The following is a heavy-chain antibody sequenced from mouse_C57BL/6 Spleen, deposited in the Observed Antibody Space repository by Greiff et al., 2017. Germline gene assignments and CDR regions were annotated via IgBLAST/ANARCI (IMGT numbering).Heavy chain of an antibody. V-gene: IGHV1-62-2*01. Sequence: VQLQQSGAELVKPGASVKMSCKASGYTFTAYPIHWIKQKSGQSLEWIGWFYPGSGSNKYNEKFKGKATLTADKSSNTVYMELSRLTSDDSAVYFCARQSSYPYYFDYWGQGTTLTVSS. J-gene: IGHJ2*01. CDR3: ARQSSYPYYFDY. D-gene: IGHD5-1*01. CDR2: FYPGSGSN. CDR1: GYTFTAYP.